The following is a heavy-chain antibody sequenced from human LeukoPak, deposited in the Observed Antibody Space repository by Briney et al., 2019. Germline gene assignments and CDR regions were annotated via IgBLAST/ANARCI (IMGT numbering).Heavy chain of an antibody. CDR1: GFTFSSYA. CDR3: AKGSYYYASGSLDY. D-gene: IGHD3-10*01. J-gene: IGHJ4*02. V-gene: IGHV3-23*01. Sequence: GGSLRLSCAASGFTFSSYAMSWVRQAPGKGLEWVSAISGNGGATNYADSVKGRFTISRDNSKNTLYLQMNSLRAEDTAAYYCAKGSYYYASGSLDYWGQGTLVTVS. CDR2: ISGNGGAT.